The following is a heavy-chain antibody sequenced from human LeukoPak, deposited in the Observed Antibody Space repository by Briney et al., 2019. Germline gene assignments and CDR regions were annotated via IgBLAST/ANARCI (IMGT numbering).Heavy chain of an antibody. V-gene: IGHV3-48*01. CDR1: GFTFSSYS. D-gene: IGHD3-3*01. CDR3: ARGPFYVDFWSGYFDY. CDR2: ISSSSSTI. Sequence: GGSLRLSCAASGFTFSSYSMNWVRQAPGKGLEWVSYISSSSSTIYYADSVKGRFTISRDNAKNSLYLQMNSLRAEDTAVYYCARGPFYVDFWSGYFDYWGQGTLVTVSS. J-gene: IGHJ4*02.